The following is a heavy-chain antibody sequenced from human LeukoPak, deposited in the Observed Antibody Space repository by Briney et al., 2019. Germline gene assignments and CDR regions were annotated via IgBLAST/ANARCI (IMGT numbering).Heavy chain of an antibody. V-gene: IGHV3-21*01. CDR3: ASDIPGSGWYNTVDY. D-gene: IGHD6-19*01. J-gene: IGHJ4*02. CDR2: ISSSSSYI. Sequence: GGPLRLSCAASGFTFSSYSMNWVRQAPGKGLEWVSSISSSSSYIYYADSVKGRFTISRDNAKNSLYLQMNSLRAEDTAVYYCASDIPGSGWYNTVDYWGQGTLVTVSS. CDR1: GFTFSSYS.